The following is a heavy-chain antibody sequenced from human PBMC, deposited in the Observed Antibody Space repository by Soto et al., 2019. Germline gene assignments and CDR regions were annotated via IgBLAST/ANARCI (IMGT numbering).Heavy chain of an antibody. V-gene: IGHV4-31*03. Sequence: QVQLQESGPGLVKPSQTLSLTCTVSGGPIRRRGYYWSWIRHRPGEGLEWIGFFYYSGITDYNPSLRSRVTISAGTSRNQVFLNMYSVTAADTAVYYCASSGGPEGDWFDPWGQGTLVPVSS. CDR1: GGPIRRRGYY. CDR2: FYYSGIT. D-gene: IGHD2-15*01. CDR3: ASSGGPEGDWFDP. J-gene: IGHJ5*02.